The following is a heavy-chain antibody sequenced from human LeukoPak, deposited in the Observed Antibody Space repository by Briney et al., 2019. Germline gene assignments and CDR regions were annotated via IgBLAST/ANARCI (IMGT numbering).Heavy chain of an antibody. CDR1: GFTFSTYW. J-gene: IGHJ3*02. Sequence: GGSLRLSCAASGFTFSTYWMHRVRQAPGKGLEWVSGINWNGGSTGYADSVKGRFTISRDNARNSLYLQMNSLGAEDTALYYCARDYDSSGYSDAFDIWGQGTMVTVSS. CDR2: INWNGGST. V-gene: IGHV3-20*04. CDR3: ARDYDSSGYSDAFDI. D-gene: IGHD3-22*01.